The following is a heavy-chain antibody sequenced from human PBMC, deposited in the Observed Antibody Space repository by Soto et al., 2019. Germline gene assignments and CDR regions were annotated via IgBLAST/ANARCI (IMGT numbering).Heavy chain of an antibody. V-gene: IGHV1-18*01. CDR3: ARVLSPTPYYYYGMDV. CDR1: GYTFTSYG. CDR2: ISACNGNT. J-gene: IGHJ6*02. D-gene: IGHD3-3*01. Sequence: QVQLVQSGAEVKKPGASVKVSCKASGYTFTSYGISWVRQAPGQGLEWMGWISACNGNTNYAQKLQGRVTMTTDTSTSTAYMELRSLRSDDTAVYYCARVLSPTPYYYYGMDVWGQGTTVTVSS.